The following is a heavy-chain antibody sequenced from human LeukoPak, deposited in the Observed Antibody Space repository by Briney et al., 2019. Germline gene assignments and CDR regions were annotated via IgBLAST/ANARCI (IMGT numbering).Heavy chain of an antibody. V-gene: IGHV4-59*11. CDR1: GGSISSHY. CDR3: ARLKCISTTCPSRYVMDV. CDR2: IYYSGST. D-gene: IGHD2-2*01. J-gene: IGHJ6*02. Sequence: PSETLSLTCTVSGGSISSHYWSWIRQPPGKGLECIGYIYYSGSTNYNPSIKSRVTISVDTSKDQFSLNLTSVTAADTAVYYCARLKCISTTCPSRYVMDVWGQGTTVTVSS.